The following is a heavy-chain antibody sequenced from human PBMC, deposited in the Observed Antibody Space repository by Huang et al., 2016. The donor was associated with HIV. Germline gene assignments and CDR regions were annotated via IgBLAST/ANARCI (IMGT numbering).Heavy chain of an antibody. V-gene: IGHV4-39*01. CDR2: IYYFGNG. CDR1: GGSISSSSYY. D-gene: IGHD4-17*01. Sequence: QLQLQESGPGLVKPSETLSLTCTVSGGSISSSSYYWGWIRQSPGKGLEWIGSIYYFGNGYYNPSLKSRVTMSVDRSSNQFSLKMHSVTAADTAVYYCASRTTVTTTSNYHYFYMDVWGKGTTVIVSS. CDR3: ASRTTVTTTSNYHYFYMDV. J-gene: IGHJ6*03.